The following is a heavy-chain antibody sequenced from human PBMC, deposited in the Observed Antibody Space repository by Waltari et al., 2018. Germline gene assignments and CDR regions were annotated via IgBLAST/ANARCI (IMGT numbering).Heavy chain of an antibody. Sequence: EVQLVESGGGVVRPGGSLRLSCAASGFMVDYYGMSWVRQAPGKGLELVSHVNWNGDTTNYADSVKGRFSISRDNAKNSLFLEMNTLRVEDTALYYCAKDLGGVPDGSGWSDASDMWGHGIMVTVSS. V-gene: IGHV3-20*04. CDR2: VNWNGDTT. CDR3: AKDLGGVPDGSGWSDASDM. J-gene: IGHJ3*02. CDR1: GFMVDYYG. D-gene: IGHD6-19*01.